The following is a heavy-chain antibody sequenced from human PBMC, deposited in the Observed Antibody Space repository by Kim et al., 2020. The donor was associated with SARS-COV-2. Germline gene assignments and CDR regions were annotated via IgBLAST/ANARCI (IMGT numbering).Heavy chain of an antibody. J-gene: IGHJ4*02. V-gene: IGHV1-69*04. D-gene: IGHD1-26*01. Sequence: NYAQKFQGIVTITADKSTSTAYMELSNLRSEDTAVYYCARDEGSGRGFDYWGQGTLVTVSS. CDR3: ARDEGSGRGFDY.